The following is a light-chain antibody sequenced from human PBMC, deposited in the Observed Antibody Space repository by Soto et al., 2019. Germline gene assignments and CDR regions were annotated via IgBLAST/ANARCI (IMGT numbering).Light chain of an antibody. Sequence: QSALTQPASVSGSPGQSITISCTGTFSDVGGYNYVSWYQQLPGKAPKLMISEVSNRPSGVSHRFSGSKSGNTASLTISGLQADDEADYYCSSYKGTNSFVFGTGTKLTVL. J-gene: IGLJ1*01. V-gene: IGLV2-14*01. CDR1: FSDVGGYNY. CDR3: SSYKGTNSFV. CDR2: EVS.